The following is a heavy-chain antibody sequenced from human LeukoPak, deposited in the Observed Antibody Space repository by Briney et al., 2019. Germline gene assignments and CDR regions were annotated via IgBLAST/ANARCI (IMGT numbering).Heavy chain of an antibody. CDR3: ARGRDTAMVRAFDY. CDR1: GFTFIDYS. Sequence: GSLRLSCAASGFTFIDYSMNWVRQPPGKGLEWIGEINHSGSTNYNPSLKSRVTISVDTSKNQFSLKLSSVTAADTAVYYCARGRDTAMVRAFDYWGQGTLVTVSS. V-gene: IGHV4-34*01. CDR2: INHSGST. D-gene: IGHD5-18*01. J-gene: IGHJ4*02.